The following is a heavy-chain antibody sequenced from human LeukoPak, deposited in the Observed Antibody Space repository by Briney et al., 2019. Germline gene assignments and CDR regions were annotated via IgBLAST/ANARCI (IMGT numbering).Heavy chain of an antibody. J-gene: IGHJ4*02. V-gene: IGHV3-21*01. CDR3: ARGPIVAPDH. D-gene: IGHD5-12*01. Sequence: GGSLRLSCAASGFTFSSYVMHWVRQAPGKGLEWVSAISGSGGSTYYADSLKGRFTISRDNAKNSLYLQMNSLRAEDTAVYYCARGPIVAPDHWGQGTLVTVSS. CDR2: ISGSGGST. CDR1: GFTFSSYV.